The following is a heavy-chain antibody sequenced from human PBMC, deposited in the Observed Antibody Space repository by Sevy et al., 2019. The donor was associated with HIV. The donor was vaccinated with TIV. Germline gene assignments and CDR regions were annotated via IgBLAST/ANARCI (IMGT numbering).Heavy chain of an antibody. CDR3: ARESGYTGYD. J-gene: IGHJ4*02. V-gene: IGHV3-21*01. D-gene: IGHD5-12*01. CDR2: ISRSSTYI. Sequence: GGSLRLSCATSGFTFSTYSMNWVRQAPGKGLEWVSSISRSSTYIYYTDSVKGRFTLSRDNARNSLYLQMNSLRVDDTAVYYCARESGYTGYDWGQGTLVTVSS. CDR1: GFTFSTYS.